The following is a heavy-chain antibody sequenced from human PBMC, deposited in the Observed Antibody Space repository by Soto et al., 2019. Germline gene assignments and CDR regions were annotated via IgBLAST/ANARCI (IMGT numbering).Heavy chain of an antibody. D-gene: IGHD3-16*01. CDR2: INSANGNT. CDR1: GYTFTNYA. J-gene: IGHJ4*02. CDR3: ARGGGGLRLGELPFFDY. Sequence: QVHLVQSGAEEKRPGASVKVSCKASGYTFTNYAIHWVRQAPGQRLEWMGWINSANGNTQYSQKFQGRLTITRDTSXSXXNMDLSSLRSEDTAVYYCARGGGGLRLGELPFFDYWGQGPLVTVSS. V-gene: IGHV1-3*05.